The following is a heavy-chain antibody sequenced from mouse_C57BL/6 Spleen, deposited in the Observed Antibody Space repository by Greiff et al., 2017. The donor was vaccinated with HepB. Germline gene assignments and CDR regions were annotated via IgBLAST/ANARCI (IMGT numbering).Heavy chain of an antibody. CDR2: INPGSGGT. Sequence: QVQLKESGAELVRPGTSVKVSCKASGYAFTNYLIEWVKQRPGQGLEWIGVINPGSGGTNYNEKFKGKATLTADKSSSTAYMRLSSLTSEDSAVYFCARCWDGYAMDYWGQGTSVTVSS. D-gene: IGHD4-1*01. CDR3: ARCWDGYAMDY. CDR1: GYAFTNYL. V-gene: IGHV1-54*01. J-gene: IGHJ4*01.